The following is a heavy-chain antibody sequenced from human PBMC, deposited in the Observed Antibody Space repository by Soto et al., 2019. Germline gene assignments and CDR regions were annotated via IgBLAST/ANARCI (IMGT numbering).Heavy chain of an antibody. Sequence: PSETLSLTCTVSGGSISSSSYYWGWIRQPPGKGLEWIGSIYYSGSTYYNPSLKSRVTISVDTSKNQFSLNLSSVTAADTAVYYCARLEDWVDYWGQGTLVTVS. CDR1: GGSISSSSYY. D-gene: IGHD3-9*01. CDR3: ARLEDWVDY. CDR2: IYYSGST. J-gene: IGHJ4*02. V-gene: IGHV4-39*01.